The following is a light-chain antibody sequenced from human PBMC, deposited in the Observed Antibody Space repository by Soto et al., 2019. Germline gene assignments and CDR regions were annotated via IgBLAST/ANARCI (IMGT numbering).Light chain of an antibody. CDR3: SSYTGGSTLYV. Sequence: QSALTQPASVSGSPGQSITISCTGTSSDIGRYNYVSWYQQHPGKAPKVIISAVTNRPSGVSDRFSGSKSGNTASLTSSGLQAEDEADYSCSSYTGGSTLYVFGTGTKLTVL. CDR2: AVT. CDR1: SSDIGRYNY. V-gene: IGLV2-14*01. J-gene: IGLJ1*01.